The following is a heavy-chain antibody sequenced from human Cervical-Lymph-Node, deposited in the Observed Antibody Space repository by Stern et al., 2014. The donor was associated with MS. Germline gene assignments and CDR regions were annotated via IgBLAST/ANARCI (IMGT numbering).Heavy chain of an antibody. CDR2: ISYDGSDK. CDR3: GRKQNLRQSIFYYYGLDV. J-gene: IGHJ6*02. CDR1: GFTFSSYG. Sequence: VQLVESGGGVVQPGRSLRLSCAASGFTFSSYGMHWVRQAPGNGLEWVAVISYDGSDKHYADSVKGRFTISRDNSKNTLYLQMNSLRAEDTAVYYCGRKQNLRQSIFYYYGLDVWGQGTTVTVSS. V-gene: IGHV3-30*03. D-gene: IGHD1-14*01.